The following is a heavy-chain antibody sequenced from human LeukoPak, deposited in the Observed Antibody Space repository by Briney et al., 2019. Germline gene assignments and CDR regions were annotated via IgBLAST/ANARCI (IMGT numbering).Heavy chain of an antibody. J-gene: IGHJ6*02. CDR1: GGTFNSYA. D-gene: IGHD6-6*01. CDR3: ASSSSSGYYYYGMDV. CDR2: IIPMFGTA. Sequence: SVTVSCMASGGTFNSYAISWVRQAPGQGLEWMGGIIPMFGTANYAQKFQGRVTITADESTSTAYMELSSLRSEDTAVYYCASSSSSGYYYYGMDVWGQGTTVTVSS. V-gene: IGHV1-69*13.